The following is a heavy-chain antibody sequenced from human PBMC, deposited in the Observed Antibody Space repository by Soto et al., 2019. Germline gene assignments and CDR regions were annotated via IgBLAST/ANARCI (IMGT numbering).Heavy chain of an antibody. CDR1: GFSLSTSGMR. CDR2: IDWDDDK. V-gene: IGHV2-70*04. CDR3: ARMFHCSGGTCPFDY. J-gene: IGHJ4*02. D-gene: IGHD2-15*01. Sequence: SGPTLVNPTQTLTLTCTFSGFSLSTSGMRVSWIRQPPGKALEWLARIDWDDDKFYNTSLKTRLTISKDSSKNQVVLTMTNTDPVDTATYYCARMFHCSGGTCPFDYWGQGALVTVSS.